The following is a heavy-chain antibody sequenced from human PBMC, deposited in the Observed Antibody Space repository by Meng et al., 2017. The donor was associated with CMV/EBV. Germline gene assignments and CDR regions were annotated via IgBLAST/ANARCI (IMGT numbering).Heavy chain of an antibody. CDR3: AKSWEGCSSTSCYTTEYDY. D-gene: IGHD2-2*02. CDR2: ISGSGGST. J-gene: IGHJ4*02. CDR1: GFTFDDYA. Sequence: GGSLRLSCAASGFTFDDYAMHWVRQAPGKGLEWVSAISGSGGSTYYADSVKGRFAISRDNSKNTLYLQMNSLRAEDTAVYYCAKSWEGCSSTSCYTTEYDYWGQGTLVTVSS. V-gene: IGHV3-23*01.